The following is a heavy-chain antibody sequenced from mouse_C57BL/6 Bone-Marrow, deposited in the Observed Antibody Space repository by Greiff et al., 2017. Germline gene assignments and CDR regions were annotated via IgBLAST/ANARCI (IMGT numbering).Heavy chain of an antibody. V-gene: IGHV2-2*01. CDR1: GFSLTSYG. CDR3: ASPAVRGYFDV. Sequence: VQRVESGPGLVQPSQSLSITCTVSGFSLTSYGVHWVRQSPGKGLEWLGVIWSGGSTDYNAAFISSLSISKDNSKSQVFLKMNSLQADDTAIYYCASPAVRGYFDVWGTGTTVTVSS. D-gene: IGHD6-1*01. J-gene: IGHJ1*03. CDR2: IWSGGST.